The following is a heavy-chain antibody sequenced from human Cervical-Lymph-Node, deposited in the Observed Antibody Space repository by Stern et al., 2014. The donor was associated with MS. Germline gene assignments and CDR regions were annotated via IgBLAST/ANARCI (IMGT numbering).Heavy chain of an antibody. CDR2: IPPVFASA. CDR3: AREVGSLAMDV. CDR1: GDTFTDYA. V-gene: IGHV1-69*06. Sequence: HEQLVESGAEVKKPGSSVKVSCKASGDTFTDYAISCVRQAPGQGPECMGGIPPVFASAEYAQKFQGRLTITADKSTSTAYMDLSSLTSEDTAVYYCAREVGSLAMDVWGQGTTVIVSS. D-gene: IGHD1-1*01. J-gene: IGHJ6*01.